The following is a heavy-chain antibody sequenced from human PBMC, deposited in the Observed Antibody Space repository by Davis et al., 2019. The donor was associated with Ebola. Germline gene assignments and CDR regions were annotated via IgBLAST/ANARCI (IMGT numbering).Heavy chain of an antibody. CDR1: GGSFSGYY. CDR2: INHSGST. CDR3: ARGQNWYYYDE. Sequence: PSETLSLTCAVYGGSFSGYYWSWIRQPPGKGLEWIGEINHSGSTNYNPSLKSRVTISVDTSKNQFSLKLSSVTAADTAVYYCARGQNWYYYDEWGQGTLVTVSS. V-gene: IGHV4-34*01. D-gene: IGHD3-22*01. J-gene: IGHJ4*02.